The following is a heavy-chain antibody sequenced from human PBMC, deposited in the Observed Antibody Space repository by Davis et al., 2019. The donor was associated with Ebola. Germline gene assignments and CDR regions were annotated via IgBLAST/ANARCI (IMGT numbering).Heavy chain of an antibody. V-gene: IGHV3-7*03. Sequence: PGGSLRLSCAASGVTRRSYWMSWVRQAPGKGLEWVAKIKEDGSEKLEVDSVKGRFTISRDNAKDSLYLQMNSLRAEDTAVYYCANGSRNMDVWGQGTTVTVSS. CDR3: ANGSRNMDV. J-gene: IGHJ6*02. CDR1: GVTRRSYW. CDR2: IKEDGSEK.